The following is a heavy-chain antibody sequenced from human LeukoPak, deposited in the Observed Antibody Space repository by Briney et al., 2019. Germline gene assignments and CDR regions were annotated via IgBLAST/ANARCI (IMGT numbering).Heavy chain of an antibody. CDR1: GYTFTGYY. CDR2: INPNSGGT. D-gene: IGHD3-22*01. Sequence: ASVKVSCKASGYTFTGYYMHWVRQAPGQGLEWMGWINPNSGGTNYAQKFQGRVTMTRDTSISTAYMELSRLRSDDTAVYYCARVPQLMVVVNLYNWFDPWGQGTLVTVSS. CDR3: ARVPQLMVVVNLYNWFDP. J-gene: IGHJ5*02. V-gene: IGHV1-2*02.